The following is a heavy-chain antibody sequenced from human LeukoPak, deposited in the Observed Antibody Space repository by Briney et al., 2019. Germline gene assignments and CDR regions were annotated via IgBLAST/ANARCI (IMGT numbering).Heavy chain of an antibody. V-gene: IGHV4-59*08. J-gene: IGHJ4*02. CDR1: GGSISSYY. D-gene: IGHD6-19*01. CDR3: ARQAQWLVRRYFDY. CDR2: IYYSEST. Sequence: SETLSLTCTVSGGSISSYYWSWIRQPPGKGLEWIGYIYYSESTYYNPSLKSRVTISVDTSKNQFSLKLSSVTAADTAVYYCARQAQWLVRRYFDYWGQGTLVTVSS.